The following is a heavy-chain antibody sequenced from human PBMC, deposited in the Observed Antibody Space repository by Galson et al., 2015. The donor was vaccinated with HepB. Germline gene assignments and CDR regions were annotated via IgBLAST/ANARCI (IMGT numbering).Heavy chain of an antibody. D-gene: IGHD3-16*01. CDR3: ARGSSHYYYYYGMDV. V-gene: IGHV3-21*01. CDR2: ISSNSTYI. CDR1: GFTFSNYN. J-gene: IGHJ6*02. Sequence: SLRLSCAASGFTFSNYNMNWVRQAPGKGLEWVSFISSNSTYIYYADSVKGRFTISRDIAKNSLYLQMNGLRAEDTAVYYCARGSSHYYYYYGMDVWGQGTTVTVSS.